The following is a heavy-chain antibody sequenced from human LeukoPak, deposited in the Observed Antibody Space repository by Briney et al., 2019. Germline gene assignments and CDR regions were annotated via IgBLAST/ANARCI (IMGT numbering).Heavy chain of an antibody. D-gene: IGHD5-18*01. CDR3: ARARGYSYGLEAFDI. CDR2: ISSSSSTI. CDR1: GFTFSSYS. V-gene: IGHV3-48*02. J-gene: IGHJ3*02. Sequence: GGSLRLSCAASGFTFSSYSMNWVRQAPGKGLEWVSYISSSSSTIYYADSVKGRFTISRDNAKNSLYLQMNSLRDEDTAVCYCARARGYSYGLEAFDIWGQGTMVTVSS.